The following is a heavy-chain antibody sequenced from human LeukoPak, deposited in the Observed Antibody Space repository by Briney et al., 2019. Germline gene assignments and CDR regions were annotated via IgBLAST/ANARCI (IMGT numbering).Heavy chain of an antibody. D-gene: IGHD5-18*01. CDR3: ARRGYSYGFSFDY. CDR2: IYYSGST. J-gene: IGHJ4*02. Sequence: PSETLSLTCAIHGGSFSSYYWSWIRQPPGKGLEWIGYIYYSGSTYYNPSLKSRVTISVDTSKNQFSLKLSSVTAADTAVYYCARRGYSYGFSFDYWGQGTLVTVSS. CDR1: GGSFSSYY. V-gene: IGHV4-30-4*01.